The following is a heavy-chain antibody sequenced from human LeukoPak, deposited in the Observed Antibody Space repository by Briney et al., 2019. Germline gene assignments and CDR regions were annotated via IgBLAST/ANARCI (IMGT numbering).Heavy chain of an antibody. CDR2: IYYSGST. CDR3: ARMEMVVVVVAARSGAFDI. V-gene: IGHV4-59*01. D-gene: IGHD2-15*01. Sequence: SETLSLTCTVSGGSISSYYWSWIRQPAGKGLEWIGYIYYSGSTNYNPALKSRVTISVDTSKNQFSLKLSSVTAADTAVYYCARMEMVVVVVAARSGAFDIWGQGTMVTVSS. CDR1: GGSISSYY. J-gene: IGHJ3*02.